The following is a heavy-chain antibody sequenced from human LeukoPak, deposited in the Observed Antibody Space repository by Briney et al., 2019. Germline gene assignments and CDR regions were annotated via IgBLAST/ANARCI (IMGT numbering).Heavy chain of an antibody. J-gene: IGHJ4*02. CDR3: AREGILTGYDHFDY. V-gene: IGHV3-11*01. Sequence: PGGSLRLSCAASGFTFSDYYMSRIRQAPGKGLEWISYISSSGSTIYYADSAKGRFTISRDNAKNSLSLQMNSLRAEDTAVYYCAREGILTGYDHFDYWGQGTLVTVSS. CDR1: GFTFSDYY. D-gene: IGHD3-9*01. CDR2: ISSSGSTI.